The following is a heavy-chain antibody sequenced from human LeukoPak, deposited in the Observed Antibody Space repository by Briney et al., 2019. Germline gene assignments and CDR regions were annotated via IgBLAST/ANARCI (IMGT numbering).Heavy chain of an antibody. D-gene: IGHD3-9*01. CDR1: GYTFTDYY. CDR2: INPNSGGT. V-gene: IGHV1-2*02. J-gene: IGHJ6*03. Sequence: GASVKVSCKASGYTFTDYYMHWVRQAPGQGLEWMGWINPNSGGTNYAQKFQGRVTMTRDTSISTAYMELSRLRSDDTAVYYCAREKLGLTHYYMDVWGKGTTVTISS. CDR3: AREKLGLTHYYMDV.